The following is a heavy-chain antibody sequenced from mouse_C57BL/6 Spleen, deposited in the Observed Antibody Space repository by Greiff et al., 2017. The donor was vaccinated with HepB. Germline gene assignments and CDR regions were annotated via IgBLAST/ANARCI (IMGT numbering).Heavy chain of an antibody. J-gene: IGHJ2*01. CDR2: IGPGSGST. V-gene: IGHV1-77*01. CDR3: ARRGDDYYSYFDY. Sequence: VKLQESGAELVKPGASVKISCKASGYTFTDYYINWVKQRPGQGLEWIGRIGPGSGSTYYNEKFKGKATLTADKSSSTAYMQLSSLTSEDSAVYFCARRGDDYYSYFDYWGQGTTLTVSS. D-gene: IGHD2-3*01. CDR1: GYTFTDYY.